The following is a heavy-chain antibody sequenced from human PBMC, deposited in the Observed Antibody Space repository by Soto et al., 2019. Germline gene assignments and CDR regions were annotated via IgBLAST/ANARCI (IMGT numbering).Heavy chain of an antibody. D-gene: IGHD3-3*02. CDR2: INSDGSST. CDR1: GFTFSSYW. V-gene: IGHV3-74*01. J-gene: IGHJ5*02. Sequence: GGSLRLSCAASGFTFSSYWMHWVRQAPGKGLVWVSRINSDGSSTSYADSVKGRFTISRDNAKNTLYLQMNSLRAEDTAVYYCARDRNPFLGYNWFDPWGQGTLLTVSS. CDR3: ARDRNPFLGYNWFDP.